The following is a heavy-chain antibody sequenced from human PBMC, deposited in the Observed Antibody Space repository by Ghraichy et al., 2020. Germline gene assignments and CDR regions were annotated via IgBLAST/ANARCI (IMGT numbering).Heavy chain of an antibody. Sequence: GGSRLSCAASGFTFSSYWMSWVRQAPGKGLEWVANIKQDGSEKYYVDSVKGRFTISRDNAKNSLYLQMNSLRAEDTAVYYCARGMGWELLGFDYWGQGTLVTVSS. J-gene: IGHJ4*02. V-gene: IGHV3-7*03. CDR3: ARGMGWELLGFDY. CDR2: IKQDGSEK. D-gene: IGHD1-26*01. CDR1: GFTFSSYW.